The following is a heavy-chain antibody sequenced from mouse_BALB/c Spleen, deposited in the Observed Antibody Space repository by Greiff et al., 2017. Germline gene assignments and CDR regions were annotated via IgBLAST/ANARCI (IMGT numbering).Heavy chain of an antibody. D-gene: IGHD2-1*01. Sequence: VQLKQSGAELVRSGASVKLSCTASGFNIKDYYMHWVKQRPEQGLEWIGWIDPENGDTEYAPKFQGKATMTADTSSNTAYLQLSSLTSEDTAVYYCNAGYGKDAMDYWGQGTSVTVSS. J-gene: IGHJ4*01. CDR2: IDPENGDT. V-gene: IGHV14-4*02. CDR3: NAGYGKDAMDY. CDR1: GFNIKDYY.